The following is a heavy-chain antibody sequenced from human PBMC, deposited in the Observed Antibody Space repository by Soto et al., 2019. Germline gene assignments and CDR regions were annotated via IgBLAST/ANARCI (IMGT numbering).Heavy chain of an antibody. CDR3: ALHGDILTGYPKTWFDP. CDR2: IYYSGSS. Sequence: QVQLQESGPGLVKPSQTLSLTCTVSGGSISSGDYYWSWIRQPPGKGLEWIGYIYYSGSSYYNPSLKSRVTISVDTSKNQFSLKLSSVTAADTAVYYCALHGDILTGYPKTWFDPWGQGTLVTVSS. J-gene: IGHJ5*02. V-gene: IGHV4-30-4*01. CDR1: GGSISSGDYY. D-gene: IGHD3-9*01.